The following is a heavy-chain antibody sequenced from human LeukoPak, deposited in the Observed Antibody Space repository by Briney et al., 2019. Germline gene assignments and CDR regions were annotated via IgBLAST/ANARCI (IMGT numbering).Heavy chain of an antibody. CDR1: GYTFTSYG. CDR3: ARVGKEDDFWSGYPIDY. Sequence: ASVKVSCKASGYTFTSYGISWVRQAPGQGLEWMGWINPNSGGTNYAQKFQGRVTMTRDTSISTAYMELSRLRSDDTAVYYCARVGKEDDFWSGYPIDYWGQGTLVTVSS. J-gene: IGHJ4*02. V-gene: IGHV1-2*02. CDR2: INPNSGGT. D-gene: IGHD3-3*01.